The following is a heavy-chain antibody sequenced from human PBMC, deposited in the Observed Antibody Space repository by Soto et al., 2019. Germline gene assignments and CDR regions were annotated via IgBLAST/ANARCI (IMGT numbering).Heavy chain of an antibody. CDR2: IKSKTDGGTT. CDR1: GFTFSNAW. Sequence: GGSLRLSCAASGFTFSNAWMSWVRQAPGKGLEWVGRIKSKTDGGTTDYAAPVKGRFTIPRDDSKNTLYLQMNSLKTEDTAVYYCTTLYVILTGYSRAFYYGMDVWGQGTTVTVSS. J-gene: IGHJ6*02. D-gene: IGHD3-9*01. CDR3: TTLYVILTGYSRAFYYGMDV. V-gene: IGHV3-15*01.